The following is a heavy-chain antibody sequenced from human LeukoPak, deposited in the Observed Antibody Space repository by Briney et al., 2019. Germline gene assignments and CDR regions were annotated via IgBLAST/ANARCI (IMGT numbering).Heavy chain of an antibody. Sequence: SETLSLSCTVSGASISSYYWSWIRQPPGKGLEWIGYVYYSGSTNNNPSLKSRVTISVDTSKNQSSLKLSSVTAADTAVYYCASGQLGIFDYWGQGTLVTVSS. D-gene: IGHD1-1*01. V-gene: IGHV4-59*01. CDR2: VYYSGST. J-gene: IGHJ4*02. CDR3: ASGQLGIFDY. CDR1: GASISSYY.